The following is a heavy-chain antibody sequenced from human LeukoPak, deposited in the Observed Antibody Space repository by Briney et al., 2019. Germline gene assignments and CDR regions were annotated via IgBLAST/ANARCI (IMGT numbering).Heavy chain of an antibody. D-gene: IGHD2-2*01. CDR3: ASKVVPAASDRLYWYFDL. V-gene: IGHV1-2*02. J-gene: IGHJ2*01. CDR1: GYTFTGYY. Sequence: EASVKVSCKASGYTFTGYYMHWVRQAPGQGLEWMGWINPNSGGTNYAQKFRGRVTMTRDTSISTAYMELSRLRSDDTAMYYCASKVVPAASDRLYWYFDLWGRGTLVTVSS. CDR2: INPNSGGT.